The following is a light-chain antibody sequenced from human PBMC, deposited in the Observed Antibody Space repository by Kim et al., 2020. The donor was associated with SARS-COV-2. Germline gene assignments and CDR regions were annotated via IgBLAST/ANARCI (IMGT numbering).Light chain of an antibody. CDR3: QQNNNNPLT. J-gene: IGKJ3*01. CDR2: AAS. V-gene: IGKV1-17*01. Sequence: ASVGDRVTITCRTSQSLGNHLDWYQQKPGRTPNLLISAASSLEGGVPSRFSGSGSETEFTLTISSLQPEDFATYFCQQNNNNPLTFGAGTKVDIK. CDR1: QSLGNH.